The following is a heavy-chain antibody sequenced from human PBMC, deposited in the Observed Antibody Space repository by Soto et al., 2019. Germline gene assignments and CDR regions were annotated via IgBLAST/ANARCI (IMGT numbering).Heavy chain of an antibody. Sequence: PSETLSLTCTVSCGSISSYYWSWIRQPAGKGLEWIGRIYTSGSTNYNPSLKSRVTMSVDTSKNQFSLKLSSVTAADTAVYYCARIMAGFWSGYLGGGYYGMDVWGQGTTVTVSS. CDR3: ARIMAGFWSGYLGGGYYGMDV. CDR2: IYTSGST. J-gene: IGHJ6*02. D-gene: IGHD3-3*01. V-gene: IGHV4-4*07. CDR1: CGSISSYY.